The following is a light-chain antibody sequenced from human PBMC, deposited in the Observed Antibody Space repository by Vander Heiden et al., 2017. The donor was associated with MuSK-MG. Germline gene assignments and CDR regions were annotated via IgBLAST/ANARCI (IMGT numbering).Light chain of an antibody. CDR3: QQDNSWPQA. J-gene: IGKJ1*01. CDR2: GAS. CDR1: QPVSSL. Sequence: EIVMTQSPATLSLSPGERVTLSCWASQPVSSLLAWYQQKPGQAPRLLIYGASTRAPDIPARFSGRGSGTDFTLTISTLQSEDSAVYFCQQDNSWPQAFGQGTKVEIK. V-gene: IGKV3-15*01.